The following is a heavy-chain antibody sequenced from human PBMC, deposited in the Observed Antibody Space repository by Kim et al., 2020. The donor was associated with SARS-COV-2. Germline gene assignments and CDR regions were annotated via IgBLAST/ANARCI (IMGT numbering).Heavy chain of an antibody. CDR2: MSLGGNS. Sequence: SETLSLTCAVYGVSLRGNYWTWVRQPPEKGLEWIGEMSLGGNSNYNPSLKSRVTISLDTSQNQFSLEVRSVTAADTALYYCAKIQDNYRFYFDYWGQG. V-gene: IGHV4-34*01. CDR3: AKIQDNYRFYFDY. J-gene: IGHJ4*02. CDR1: GVSLRGNY. D-gene: IGHD2-15*01.